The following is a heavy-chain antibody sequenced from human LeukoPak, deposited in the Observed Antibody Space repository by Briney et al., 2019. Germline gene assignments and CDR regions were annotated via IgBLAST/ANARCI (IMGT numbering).Heavy chain of an antibody. CDR2: IYYSGST. CDR3: ARDQRRGWFGELLPYNWFDP. CDR1: GYSISSGYY. V-gene: IGHV4-38-2*02. D-gene: IGHD3-10*01. J-gene: IGHJ5*02. Sequence: SETLSLTCTVSGYSISSGYYWGWIRQPPGKGLEWIGSIYYSGSTYYNPSLKSRVTISVDTSKNQFSLKLSSVTAADTAVYYCARDQRRGWFGELLPYNWFDPWGQGTLVTVSS.